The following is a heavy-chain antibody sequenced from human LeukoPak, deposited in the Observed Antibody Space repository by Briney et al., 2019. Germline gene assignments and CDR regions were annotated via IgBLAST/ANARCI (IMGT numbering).Heavy chain of an antibody. D-gene: IGHD6-19*01. CDR2: ISWNSGSI. V-gene: IGHV3-9*01. J-gene: IGHJ6*02. CDR1: GFTFSSSA. Sequence: GGSLRLSCAGSGFTFSSSALSWVRQTPGKGLEWVSGISWNSGSIGYADSVKGRFTISRDNAKNSLYLQMNSLRAEDTALYYCAKDKGLGSSGWYPSQYYYYGMDVWGQGTTVTVSS. CDR3: AKDKGLGSSGWYPSQYYYYGMDV.